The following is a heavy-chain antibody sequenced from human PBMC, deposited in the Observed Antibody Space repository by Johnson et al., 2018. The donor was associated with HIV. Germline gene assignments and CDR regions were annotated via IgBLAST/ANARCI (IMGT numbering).Heavy chain of an antibody. V-gene: IGHV3-30-3*01. D-gene: IGHD1-26*01. J-gene: IGHJ3*02. CDR1: GFTFSDYY. CDR3: ARDWSLNSREVAFDI. CDR2: ISHDGSKK. Sequence: QVQLVESGGGLVKPGGSLRLSCAASGFTFSDYYMSWIRQAPGKGLEWVADISHDGSKKYYADSVKGRFTISRDNSSNTLYLQMNSLRVEDTAVYYCARDWSLNSREVAFDIWGQGTMVTVSS.